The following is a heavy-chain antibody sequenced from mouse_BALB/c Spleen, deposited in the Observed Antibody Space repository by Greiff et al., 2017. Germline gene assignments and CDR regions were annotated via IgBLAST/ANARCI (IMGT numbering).Heavy chain of an antibody. J-gene: IGHJ2*01. Sequence: EVKLVESGGGLVKPGGSLKLSCAASGFTFSSYAMSWVRQTPEKRLEWVASISSGGSTYYPDSVKGRFTISRDNARNILYLQMSSLRSEDTAMYYCAKKEDYYGYVTYFDYWGQGTTLTVSS. V-gene: IGHV5-6-5*01. CDR3: AKKEDYYGYVTYFDY. D-gene: IGHD1-2*01. CDR2: ISSGGST. CDR1: GFTFSSYA.